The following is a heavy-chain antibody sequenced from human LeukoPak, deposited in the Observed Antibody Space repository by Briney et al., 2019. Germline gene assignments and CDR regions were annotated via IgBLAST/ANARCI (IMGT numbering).Heavy chain of an antibody. CDR1: GFTVSGNY. Sequence: GGSLRLSCTASGFTVSGNYXTXXRXAXXXXXEWVSVIYSGGSTYYADSVTGRFTISRDSSKNTLFLQMDSLRAEDTAVYYCAALLTPRPNWGQGTLVTVAS. V-gene: IGHV3-53*01. CDR3: AALLTPRPN. CDR2: IYSGGST. D-gene: IGHD6-6*01. J-gene: IGHJ4*02.